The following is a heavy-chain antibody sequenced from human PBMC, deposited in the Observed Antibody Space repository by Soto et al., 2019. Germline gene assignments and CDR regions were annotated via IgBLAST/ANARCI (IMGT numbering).Heavy chain of an antibody. D-gene: IGHD4-17*01. CDR1: GFTFTNYA. V-gene: IGHV3-23*01. J-gene: IGHJ4*02. CDR2: LLRSGSTT. Sequence: LRLSCAASGFTFTNYAMTWARQAPGKGLEWVSSLLRSGSTTYYADSVKGRFTISSDISANSLYLQMDSLRAEDTAVYYCAKDAVSGDGIWLLDSWGQGTVVTVSS. CDR3: AKDAVSGDGIWLLDS.